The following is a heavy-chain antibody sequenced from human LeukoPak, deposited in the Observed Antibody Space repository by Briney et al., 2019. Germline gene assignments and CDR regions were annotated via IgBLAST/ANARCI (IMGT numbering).Heavy chain of an antibody. CDR3: ARDGYSYYDSSGSRFDY. J-gene: IGHJ4*02. Sequence: SETLSLTCTVSGVSISSYYWSWIRQPAGKGLEWIGRIYTSGSTNYNPSLKSRVTMSVDTSKNQFSLKLSSVTAADTAVYYCARDGYSYYDSSGSRFDYWGQGTLVTVSS. V-gene: IGHV4-4*07. D-gene: IGHD3-22*01. CDR1: GVSISSYY. CDR2: IYTSGST.